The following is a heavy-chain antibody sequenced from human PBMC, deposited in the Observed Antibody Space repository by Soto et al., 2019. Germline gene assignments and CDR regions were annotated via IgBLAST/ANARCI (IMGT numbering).Heavy chain of an antibody. J-gene: IGHJ4*02. V-gene: IGHV1-18*01. CDR3: ARELTDFWSGYLDH. CDR2: ISVYNGHT. Sequence: QVQLVQSGVEVKEPGASVKVSCTASGYSFMSYGISWVRQAPGQGFEWMGWISVYNGHTKYPQNLQGRVFLSVDTATNTAHMELRSLTSDDTATYYCARELTDFWSGYLDHWGQGTLVTVSS. CDR1: GYSFMSYG. D-gene: IGHD3-3*01.